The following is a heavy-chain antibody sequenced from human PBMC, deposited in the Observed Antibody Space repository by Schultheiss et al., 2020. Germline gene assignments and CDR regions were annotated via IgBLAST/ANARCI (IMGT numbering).Heavy chain of an antibody. Sequence: ASVKVSCKASGYTFTSYDINWVRQATGQGLEWMGWMNPNSGNTGYAQKFQGRVTMTRNTSISTAYMELSSLRSEDTAVYYCAKEKVQRAYDVFDIWGQGTMVTVSS. CDR2: MNPNSGNT. J-gene: IGHJ3*02. V-gene: IGHV1-8*01. CDR1: GYTFTSYD. CDR3: AKEKVQRAYDVFDI.